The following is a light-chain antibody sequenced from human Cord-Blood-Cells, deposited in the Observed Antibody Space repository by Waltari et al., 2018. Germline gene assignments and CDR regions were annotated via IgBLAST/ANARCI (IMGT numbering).Light chain of an antibody. Sequence: DIVMTQSPDSLAVSLGERATINCKSSQSVLYSSNNKNYLAWYQQKQGQPPKLLIYWASTRGSGVPDRFSGSGSGTEFTLTISSLQAEDVAVYYCQQYYSTPWTFGQGTKVEIK. J-gene: IGKJ1*01. CDR2: WAS. V-gene: IGKV4-1*01. CDR1: QSVLYSSNNKNY. CDR3: QQYYSTPWT.